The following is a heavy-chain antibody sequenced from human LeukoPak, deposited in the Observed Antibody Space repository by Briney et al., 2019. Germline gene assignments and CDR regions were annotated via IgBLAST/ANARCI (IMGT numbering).Heavy chain of an antibody. D-gene: IGHD3-22*01. Sequence: GGSLRLSCAASGFTFSSYAMRWVRQVPGKGLEWVSAISGDGGSAYYADSVKGRFTISRDNSIDTVYLQMNSLRADDTAMYYCTKGQRANSGYFYFDCWGQGTLVTVSS. J-gene: IGHJ4*02. CDR1: GFTFSSYA. V-gene: IGHV3-23*01. CDR3: TKGQRANSGYFYFDC. CDR2: ISGDGGSA.